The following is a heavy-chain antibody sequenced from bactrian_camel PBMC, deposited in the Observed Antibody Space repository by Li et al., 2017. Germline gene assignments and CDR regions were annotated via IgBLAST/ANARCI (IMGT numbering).Heavy chain of an antibody. CDR1: GFTFSPYW. Sequence: HVQLVESGGGLAQPGGSLRLSCAASGFTFSPYWMYWVRQAPGKGLEWVSSFYNDGSSTFYADSVKGRLTISRDNAKNTIYLQMNSPKSEDTALYYCAAGGWTYWGQGTQVTVS. V-gene: IGHV3S6*01. J-gene: IGHJ4*01. CDR3: AAGGWTY. D-gene: IGHD1*01. CDR2: FYNDGSST.